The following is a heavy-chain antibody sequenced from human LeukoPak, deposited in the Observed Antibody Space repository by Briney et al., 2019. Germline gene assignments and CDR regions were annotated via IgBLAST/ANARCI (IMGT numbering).Heavy chain of an antibody. V-gene: IGHV3-30*02. CDR2: LRYDGSNK. Sequence: GGSLRLSCGASGFTFSSYGMHWVRQAPGKGLEWVAFLRYDGSNKYYADSVKGRFTISRDNAKNSLYLQMNSLRAEDTAVYYCARDSDVHCSGGRCTNFDYWGQGILVTVSS. CDR3: ARDSDVHCSGGRCTNFDY. D-gene: IGHD2-15*01. J-gene: IGHJ4*02. CDR1: GFTFSSYG.